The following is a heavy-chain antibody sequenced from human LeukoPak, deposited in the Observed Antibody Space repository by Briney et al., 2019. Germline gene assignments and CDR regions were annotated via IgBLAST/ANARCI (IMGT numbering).Heavy chain of an antibody. J-gene: IGHJ5*02. Sequence: ASVKVSCKASGYTFTSYYMHWVRQAPGQGLEWMGIINPSGGSTSYAQKFQGRVTMTRDTSTSTVYMELSSLRSEDTAVYYCARGGYGIVGATYLDWFDPWGQGTLVTVSS. CDR1: GYTFTSYY. CDR2: INPSGGST. V-gene: IGHV1-46*01. CDR3: ARGGYGIVGATYLDWFDP. D-gene: IGHD1-26*01.